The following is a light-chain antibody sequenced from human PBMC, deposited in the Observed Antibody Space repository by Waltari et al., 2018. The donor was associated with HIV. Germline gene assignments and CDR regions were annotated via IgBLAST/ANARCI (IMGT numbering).Light chain of an antibody. Sequence: QSVLTQPPSMSGTPGQRATLPCSGSTSNIRSNAVNWYQQLPGTAPKRLIHSDNQRPSGVPDRFSGSKSGTSASLAISGLQSDDEADYYCAAWDDSLIAHVFGPGTKVTVL. J-gene: IGLJ1*01. CDR1: TSNIRSNA. CDR3: AAWDDSLIAHV. CDR2: SDN. V-gene: IGLV1-44*01.